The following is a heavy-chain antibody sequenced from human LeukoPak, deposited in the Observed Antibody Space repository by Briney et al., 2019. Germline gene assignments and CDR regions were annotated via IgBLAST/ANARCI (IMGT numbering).Heavy chain of an antibody. J-gene: IGHJ5*02. V-gene: IGHV5-51*01. CDR1: GYSFTSYW. CDR3: ARQQGTPMVRGVVNWFDP. Sequence: GESLKISCKGSGYSFTSYWIGWVRQMPGKGLEWMGIIYPGDSDTRYSPSFQGQVTISADKSISTAYLQWSSLKASDTATYYCARQQGTPMVRGVVNWFDPWGQGTLVTVSS. D-gene: IGHD3-10*01. CDR2: IYPGDSDT.